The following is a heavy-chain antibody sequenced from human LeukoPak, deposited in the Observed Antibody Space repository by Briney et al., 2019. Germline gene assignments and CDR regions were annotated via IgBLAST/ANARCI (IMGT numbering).Heavy chain of an antibody. D-gene: IGHD6-13*01. CDR3: ARDHFDSSSWYSYYYYMDV. V-gene: IGHV3-11*04. Sequence: PGGSLRLSCAASGFTFSSYWMSWIRQAPGKGLEWVSYISSSGSTIYYADSVKGRFTISRDNAKNSLYLQMNSLRAEDTAVYYCARDHFDSSSWYSYYYYMDVWGKGTTVTVSS. CDR2: ISSSGSTI. CDR1: GFTFSSYW. J-gene: IGHJ6*03.